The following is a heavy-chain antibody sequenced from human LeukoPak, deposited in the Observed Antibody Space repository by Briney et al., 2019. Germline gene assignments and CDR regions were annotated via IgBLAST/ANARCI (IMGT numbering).Heavy chain of an antibody. J-gene: IGHJ6*02. D-gene: IGHD4-11*01. CDR2: INPSGGST. CDR1: GYTFTSYY. CDR3: ARDYSNLRGMDV. Sequence: GASVKVSCKASGYTFTSYYMHWVRQAPGQGLEWMGIINPSGGSTSYAQKFQGRVTMTRDTSTSTVYMELSSLRSEDTAVYYWARDYSNLRGMDVWGQGTTVTVSS. V-gene: IGHV1-46*01.